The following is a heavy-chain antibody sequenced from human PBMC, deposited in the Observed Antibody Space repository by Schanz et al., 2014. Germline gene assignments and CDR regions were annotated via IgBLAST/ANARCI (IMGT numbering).Heavy chain of an antibody. D-gene: IGHD3-9*01. CDR3: ARDAAEFYDILTEEDY. J-gene: IGHJ4*02. V-gene: IGHV1-18*01. Sequence: QVQLVQSGAEVKKPGASVKVSCKASGYTFTSYGISWVRQAPGQGLEWMGWISAYNGNTKYPQKLQGRVTMTTDTSASTAYMELRSLRSDDTAVYYCARDAAEFYDILTEEDYWGQGTLVTVSS. CDR2: ISAYNGNT. CDR1: GYTFTSYG.